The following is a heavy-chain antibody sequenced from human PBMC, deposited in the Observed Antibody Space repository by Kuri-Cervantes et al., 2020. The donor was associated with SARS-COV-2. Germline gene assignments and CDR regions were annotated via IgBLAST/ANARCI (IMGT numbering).Heavy chain of an antibody. J-gene: IGHJ1*01. CDR3: ARARAAAGTFIEYFQH. Sequence: GGSLRLSCAASGFSFSGYWMSWVRQAPGKGLGWVAVISYDGSNKYYADSVKGRFTISRDNSMNTLYLQMNSLRAEDTAVYYCARARAAAGTFIEYFQHWGQGTLVTVSS. V-gene: IGHV3-30-3*01. D-gene: IGHD6-13*01. CDR1: GFSFSGYW. CDR2: ISYDGSNK.